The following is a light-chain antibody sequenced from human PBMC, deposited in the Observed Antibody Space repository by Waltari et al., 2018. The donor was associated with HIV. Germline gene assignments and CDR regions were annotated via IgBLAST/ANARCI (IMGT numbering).Light chain of an antibody. CDR1: QSVSRS. CDR3: QQYTTFSRT. V-gene: IGKV1-5*03. CDR2: RAT. J-gene: IGKJ1*01. Sequence: DIQMTQSPPTLSASVGDSVTITCRASQSVSRSLAWYQQRPGKAPRLLIYRATTLQSGVPSRFSGSGSGTEFTLTISGLQPDDFATYYCQQYTTFSRTFGQGT.